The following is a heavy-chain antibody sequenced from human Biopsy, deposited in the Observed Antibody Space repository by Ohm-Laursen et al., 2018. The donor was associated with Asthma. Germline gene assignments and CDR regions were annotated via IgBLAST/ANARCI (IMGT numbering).Heavy chain of an antibody. D-gene: IGHD2-8*01. CDR1: GFTFSNYG. Sequence: SLRLSCAASGFTFSNYGMHWVRQVAGKGLDWVAVVTYDGISQYYAESVKGRFTISRDNSRNFLNLQMNSVRHDDTAVYFCARERAGVLGCYNGMDVWGPGGTVVVAS. J-gene: IGHJ6*02. CDR2: VTYDGISQ. CDR3: ARERAGVLGCYNGMDV. V-gene: IGHV3-30*03.